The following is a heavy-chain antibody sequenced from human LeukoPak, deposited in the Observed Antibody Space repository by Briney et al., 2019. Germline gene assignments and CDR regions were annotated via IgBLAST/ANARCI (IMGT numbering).Heavy chain of an antibody. J-gene: IGHJ4*02. Sequence: ASVKVSCKASGYTFTGYYMHWVRQAPGQGLEWMGWIDPNGGGTNYAQQFQGMVTMTRDTSISTAYMELSSLTSDDTAVYYCARPLSPYQFYFHTWGQGTLLTVSS. V-gene: IGHV1-2*02. D-gene: IGHD3-16*02. CDR2: IDPNGGGT. CDR1: GYTFTGYY. CDR3: ARPLSPYQFYFHT.